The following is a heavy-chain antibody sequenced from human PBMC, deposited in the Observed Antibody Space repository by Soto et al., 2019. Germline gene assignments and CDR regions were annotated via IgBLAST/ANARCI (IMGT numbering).Heavy chain of an antibody. J-gene: IGHJ6*03. CDR1: GGSFSGYY. CDR2: INHSGST. Sequence: SETLSLTCAVYGGSFSGYYWSWIRQPPGKGLEWIGEINHSGSTNYNPSLKSRVTISVDTSKNQFSLKLSSVTAADTAVYYCARVGYSSGPLMYYYYYYMDVWGKGTTVTVSS. V-gene: IGHV4-34*01. D-gene: IGHD6-19*01. CDR3: ARVGYSSGPLMYYYYYYMDV.